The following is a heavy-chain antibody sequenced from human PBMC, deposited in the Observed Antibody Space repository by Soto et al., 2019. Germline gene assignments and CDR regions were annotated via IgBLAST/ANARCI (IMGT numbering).Heavy chain of an antibody. Sequence: GGSLRLSCAASGFTFSSYAMSWVRQAPGTGLEWVSSISSSSYIYYADSVKGRFTISRDNAKNSLYLQMNRLRAEDTAVYYCAREVVHSGWYGGYYHYGMDVWGQGTTVTVSS. D-gene: IGHD6-19*01. J-gene: IGHJ6*01. V-gene: IGHV3-21*01. CDR1: GFTFSSYA. CDR3: AREVVHSGWYGGYYHYGMDV. CDR2: ISSSSYI.